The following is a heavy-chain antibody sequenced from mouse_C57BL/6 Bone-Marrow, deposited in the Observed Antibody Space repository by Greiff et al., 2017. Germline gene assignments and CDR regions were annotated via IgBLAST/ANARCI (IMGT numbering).Heavy chain of an antibody. Sequence: EVMLVESGPGLVKPSQSLSLTCTVTGYSITSDYAWNWIRQFPGNKLEWVGYITYSGSTSYHPSLKSRISITRDTSKNQFFLQLSSVTSEDTATYYCTRGRSYWGQGTLVTVSA. J-gene: IGHJ3*01. CDR2: ITYSGST. CDR1: GYSITSDYA. V-gene: IGHV3-2*02. CDR3: TRGRSY.